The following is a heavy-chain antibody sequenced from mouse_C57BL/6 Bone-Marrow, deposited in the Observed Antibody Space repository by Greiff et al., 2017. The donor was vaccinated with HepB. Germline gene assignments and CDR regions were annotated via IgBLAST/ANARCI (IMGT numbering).Heavy chain of an antibody. Sequence: VQGVESGPGLVQPSQSLSITCTVSGFSLTSYGVHWVRQSPGKGLEWLGVIWSGGSTDYNAAFISRLSISKDNSKSQVFFKMNSLQADDTAIYYCARQGDYYGSSPHYFDYWGQGTTLTVSS. J-gene: IGHJ2*01. D-gene: IGHD1-1*01. CDR1: GFSLTSYG. CDR2: IWSGGST. V-gene: IGHV2-2*01. CDR3: ARQGDYYGSSPHYFDY.